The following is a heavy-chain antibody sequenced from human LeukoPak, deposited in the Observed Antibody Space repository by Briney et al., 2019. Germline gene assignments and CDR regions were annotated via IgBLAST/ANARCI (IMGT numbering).Heavy chain of an antibody. Sequence: PSETLSLTCTVSGGSISRSSYFWGWIRQRPGKGREWIGSIYYTGSAYYNPSLKSRITISVDTTKNQFSLNLPSVTAADTAVFYCGRRPRLYYFDYWGQGTLVTVSS. CDR2: IYYTGSA. D-gene: IGHD3-10*01. CDR3: GRRPRLYYFDY. V-gene: IGHV4-39*01. CDR1: GGSISRSSYF. J-gene: IGHJ4*02.